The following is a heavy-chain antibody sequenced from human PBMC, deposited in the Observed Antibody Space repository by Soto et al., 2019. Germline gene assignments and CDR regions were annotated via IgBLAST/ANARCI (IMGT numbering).Heavy chain of an antibody. V-gene: IGHV3-23*01. CDR2: ISGTGGSS. Sequence: EVQLLESGGGLVQPGGSLRLSCAASGFTFSTYTMSWVRQAPGKGMECVSAISGTGGSSSYTDSVKGRFTISRDNSKNTLSLQMDSLRDEDTARYYCAKRAVAGRNWYFDLWGRGTLVTVSS. CDR3: AKRAVAGRNWYFDL. J-gene: IGHJ2*01. D-gene: IGHD6-19*01. CDR1: GFTFSTYT.